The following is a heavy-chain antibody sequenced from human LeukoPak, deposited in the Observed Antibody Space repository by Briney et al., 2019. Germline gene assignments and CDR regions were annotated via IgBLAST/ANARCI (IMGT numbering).Heavy chain of an antibody. J-gene: IGHJ3*02. CDR2: ISSSSSYI. D-gene: IGHD3-10*01. V-gene: IGHV3-21*01. CDR3: ARVLLTMVRGDLDAFDI. Sequence: PGGSLRLSCAASGFTFSSYSMNWVRQAPGKGLEWVSSISSSSSYIYYADSVKGRFTISRDNAKNSLYLQMNSLRAEDTAVYYCARVLLTMVRGDLDAFDIWGQGTMVTVSS. CDR1: GFTFSSYS.